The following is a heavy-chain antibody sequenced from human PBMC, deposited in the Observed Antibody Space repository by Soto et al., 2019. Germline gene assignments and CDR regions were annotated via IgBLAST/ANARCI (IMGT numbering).Heavy chain of an antibody. CDR1: VGTFSSYT. J-gene: IGHJ6*03. CDR2: IIPILGIA. D-gene: IGHD4-17*01. Sequence: SVKVSCKASVGTFSSYTISWVRQAPGQGLEWMGRIIPILGIANYAQKFQGRVTITADKSTSTAYMELSSLRSEDTAVYYCARELESYDYGDYVNYYYMDVWGKGTTVTVSS. V-gene: IGHV1-69*04. CDR3: ARELESYDYGDYVNYYYMDV.